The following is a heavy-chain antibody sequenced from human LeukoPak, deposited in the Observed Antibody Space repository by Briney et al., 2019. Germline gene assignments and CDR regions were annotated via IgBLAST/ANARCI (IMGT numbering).Heavy chain of an antibody. J-gene: IGHJ6*03. D-gene: IGHD1-1*01. CDR2: IYTSGST. V-gene: IGHV4-4*07. Sequence: SETLSLTCTVSGGSISSYYWSRIRQPAGKGLEWIGRIYTSGSTNYNPSLKSRVTMSVDTSKNQFSLKLSSVTAADTAVYYCARVAGTTYYYYYMDVWGKGTTVTVSS. CDR1: GGSISSYY. CDR3: ARVAGTTYYYYYMDV.